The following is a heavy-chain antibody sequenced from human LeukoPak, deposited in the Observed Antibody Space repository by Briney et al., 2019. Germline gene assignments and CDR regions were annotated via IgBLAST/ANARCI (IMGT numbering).Heavy chain of an antibody. Sequence: GGSLRLSCAASGFTFSSYSMNWVRQAPGKGLEWVSYISSSSSTIYYADSVKGRFTISRDNAKNSLYLQMNSLRAEDTAVYYCAKVAHIVVVPAATQRDDFDYWGQGTLVTVSS. D-gene: IGHD2-2*01. CDR2: ISSSSSTI. CDR3: AKVAHIVVVPAATQRDDFDY. CDR1: GFTFSSYS. J-gene: IGHJ4*02. V-gene: IGHV3-48*04.